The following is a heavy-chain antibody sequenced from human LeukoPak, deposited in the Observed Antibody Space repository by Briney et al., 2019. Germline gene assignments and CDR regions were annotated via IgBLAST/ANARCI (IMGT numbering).Heavy chain of an antibody. J-gene: IGHJ3*02. CDR1: GGSFSGYY. V-gene: IGHV4-34*01. CDR2: INHSGST. Sequence: SETLSLTCAVYGGSFSGYYWSWIRQPPGKGLEWVGEINHSGSTNCNPSLKSRVTISVDTSKNQFSLKLSSVTAADTAVYYCARASIGYGSGSYYAAVTNDAFDIWGQGTMVTVSS. CDR3: ARASIGYGSGSYYAAVTNDAFDI. D-gene: IGHD3-10*01.